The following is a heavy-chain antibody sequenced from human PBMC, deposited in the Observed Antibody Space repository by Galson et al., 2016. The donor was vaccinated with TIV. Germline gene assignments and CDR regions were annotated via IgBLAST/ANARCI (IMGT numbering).Heavy chain of an antibody. CDR3: AKAKSWDTRPLSSDY. V-gene: IGHV3-23*01. CDR1: GVSFSIHG. J-gene: IGHJ4*02. Sequence: SLRLSCAASGVSFSIHGMSWVRQAPGKGLEWVATISGSAGSTYYADSVKGRFTISRDNSKNSLSLQMNSLRAEDTAVYFCAKAKSWDTRPLSSDYWGQGTLVSVSS. CDR2: ISGSAGST. D-gene: IGHD5-18*01.